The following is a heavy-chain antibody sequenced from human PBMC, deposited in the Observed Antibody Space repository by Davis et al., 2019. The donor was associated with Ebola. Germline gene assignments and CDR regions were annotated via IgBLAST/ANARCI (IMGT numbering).Heavy chain of an antibody. Sequence: AASVKVSCKASGYTFTGYYMHWVRQAPGQGLEWMGWINPNSGGTKYAQKFQGWVTMTRDTSISTAYMELSRLRSDDTAVYYCARDHCSSTSCPGDFDYWGQGTLVTVSS. J-gene: IGHJ4*02. V-gene: IGHV1-2*04. D-gene: IGHD2-2*01. CDR2: INPNSGGT. CDR1: GYTFTGYY. CDR3: ARDHCSSTSCPGDFDY.